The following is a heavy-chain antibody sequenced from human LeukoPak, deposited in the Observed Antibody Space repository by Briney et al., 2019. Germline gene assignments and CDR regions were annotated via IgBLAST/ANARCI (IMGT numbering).Heavy chain of an antibody. CDR2: IIPIFGTA. CDR3: ARIPENYYDSSG. Sequence: ASVKVSCKASGGTFSSYTISWVRQAPGQGLEWMGGIIPIFGTANYAQKFQGRVTITADKSTSTAYMELSSLRSEDTAVYYCARIPENYYDSSGWGQGTLVTVSS. CDR1: GGTFSSYT. D-gene: IGHD3-22*01. V-gene: IGHV1-69*06. J-gene: IGHJ4*02.